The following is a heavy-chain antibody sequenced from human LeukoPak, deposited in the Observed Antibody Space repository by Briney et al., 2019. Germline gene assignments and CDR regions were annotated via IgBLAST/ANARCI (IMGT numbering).Heavy chain of an antibody. Sequence: ASVKVSCKASGYTFTGYYMHWARQAPGQGLEWMGWINPNSGGTNYAQKFQGRVTMTRDTSISTAYMELSRLRSDDTAVYYCARAMGTVYYYYYMDVWGKGTTVTVSS. CDR2: INPNSGGT. V-gene: IGHV1-2*02. D-gene: IGHD5-18*01. CDR1: GYTFTGYY. J-gene: IGHJ6*03. CDR3: ARAMGTVYYYYYMDV.